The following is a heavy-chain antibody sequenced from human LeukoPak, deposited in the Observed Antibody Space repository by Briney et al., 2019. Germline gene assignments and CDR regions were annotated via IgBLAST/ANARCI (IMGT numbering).Heavy chain of an antibody. D-gene: IGHD3-9*01. CDR1: GFTFSNAW. V-gene: IGHV3-15*01. J-gene: IGHJ4*02. CDR3: TMRLRYFDWTIYDFDY. CDR2: IKSKTDGGTT. Sequence: PGGSLRLSCAASGFTFSNAWMSWVRQAPGKGLEWVGRIKSKTDGGTTDYAAPVKGRFTISRDDSKNTLYLQMNSLKTEDTAVYYCTMRLRYFDWTIYDFDYWGQGTLVTVSS.